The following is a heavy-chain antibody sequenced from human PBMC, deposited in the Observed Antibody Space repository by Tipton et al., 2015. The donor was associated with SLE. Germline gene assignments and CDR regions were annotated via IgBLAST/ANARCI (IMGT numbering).Heavy chain of an antibody. Sequence: TLSLTCTVSGGSISSHYWSWIRQPPGKGLEWIGYIYYSGSTNYNPSLKSRVTISVDTSKKQFSLKLSSVTAADTAVYYCARDIAAAGDYYGMDVWGQGTTVTVSS. J-gene: IGHJ6*02. V-gene: IGHV4-59*11. CDR3: ARDIAAAGDYYGMDV. D-gene: IGHD6-13*01. CDR1: GGSISSHY. CDR2: IYYSGST.